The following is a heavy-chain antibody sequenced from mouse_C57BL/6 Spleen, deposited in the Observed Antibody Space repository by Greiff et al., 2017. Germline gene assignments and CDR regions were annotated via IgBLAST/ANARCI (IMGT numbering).Heavy chain of an antibody. J-gene: IGHJ3*01. D-gene: IGHD2-3*01. Sequence: EVQLQQSGPGLVKPGDSVKISCTASGYSFTGYFMNWVMQTHGKSLEWIGRINPYHGDTFYNQKFKGQATFSVDNASSTAHMELRSLTSEDSAVYYCERSAYDSYSAWFAYWGQGTLVTVSA. CDR1: GYSFTGYF. CDR3: ERSAYDSYSAWFAY. V-gene: IGHV1-20*01. CDR2: INPYHGDT.